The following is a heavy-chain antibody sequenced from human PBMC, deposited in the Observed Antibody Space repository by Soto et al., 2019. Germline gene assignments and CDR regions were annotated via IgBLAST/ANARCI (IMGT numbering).Heavy chain of an antibody. CDR2: ISGSDGKT. J-gene: IGHJ4*02. CDR3: ARWSYLDY. CDR1: GFSFSSYA. D-gene: IGHD3-3*01. V-gene: IGHV3-23*01. Sequence: QAGGSLRLSCAASGFSFSSYAMSWVRQAPGKGLEWVSTISGSDGKTFYADSVKGRFSISRDTSKNTLYLQMNSLGADDTAVYYCARWSYLDYWGQGTRVTVSS.